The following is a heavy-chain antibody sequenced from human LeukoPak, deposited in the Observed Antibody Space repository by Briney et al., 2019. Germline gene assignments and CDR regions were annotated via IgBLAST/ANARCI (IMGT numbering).Heavy chain of an antibody. D-gene: IGHD3-22*01. J-gene: IGHJ4*02. CDR3: ARQTMGYYYDSIAPPR. CDR1: GGSFSGYY. CDR2: INHRGST. V-gene: IGHV4-34*01. Sequence: PSETLFLTCAVDGGSFSGYYWSWTRHPQGKGLEWMGEINHRGSTNYNPSLKSRVTISVDTSKDQFSLKLSAVTAADTAVYYCARQTMGYYYDSIAPPRWGQGTLVTVSS.